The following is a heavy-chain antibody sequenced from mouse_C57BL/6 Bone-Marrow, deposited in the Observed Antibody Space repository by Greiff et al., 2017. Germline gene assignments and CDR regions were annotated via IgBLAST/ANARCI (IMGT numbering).Heavy chain of an antibody. J-gene: IGHJ4*01. Sequence: QVQLQQPGAELVRPGSSVKLSCKASGCTFTSYWMHWVKQRPIQGLEWIGNIDPSDSETHYNQKFKDKATLTVDKSSSTAYMQLSSLTSEDSAVYYCARLTYDGYLYYYAMDYWGQGTSVTVSS. CDR3: ARLTYDGYLYYYAMDY. CDR1: GCTFTSYW. V-gene: IGHV1-52*01. CDR2: IDPSDSET. D-gene: IGHD2-3*01.